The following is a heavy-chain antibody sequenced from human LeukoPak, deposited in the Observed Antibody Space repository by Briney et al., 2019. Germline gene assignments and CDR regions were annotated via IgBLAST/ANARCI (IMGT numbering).Heavy chain of an antibody. V-gene: IGHV4-59*08. Sequence: PSETLSLTCTVSGGSISSYYWSWIRQPPGKGLEWIGYIYYSGSTNYNPSLKSRITISVDTSKNQFSLKLSSVTAADTAVYYCARHLYCSGDCYLFDYWGQGTLVTVSS. J-gene: IGHJ4*02. CDR2: IYYSGST. CDR3: ARHLYCSGDCYLFDY. D-gene: IGHD2-21*02. CDR1: GGSISSYY.